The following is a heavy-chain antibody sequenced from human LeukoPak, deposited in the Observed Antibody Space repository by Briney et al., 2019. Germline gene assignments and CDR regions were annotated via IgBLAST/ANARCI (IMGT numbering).Heavy chain of an antibody. D-gene: IGHD1-26*01. V-gene: IGHV3-7*01. CDR1: GFTFSSYW. Sequence: GGSLRLSCAASGFTFSSYWMSWVRQAPGKGLEWVANIKQDGSEKYYVDSVKGRFTISRDNAKNSLYLQMNSLRAEDTAVYYCAWSGSYSPAKYFQHWGQGTLVTVSS. J-gene: IGHJ1*01. CDR3: AWSGSYSPAKYFQH. CDR2: IKQDGSEK.